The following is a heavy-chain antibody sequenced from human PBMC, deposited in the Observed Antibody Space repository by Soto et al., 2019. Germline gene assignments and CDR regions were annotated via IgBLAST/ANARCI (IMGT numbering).Heavy chain of an antibody. J-gene: IGHJ4*02. CDR3: VRNPRATKGVHTNDY. CDR2: ISSSSSYI. V-gene: IGHV3-21*01. D-gene: IGHD5-12*01. Sequence: GGSLRLSCAASGFTFSSYSMNWVRQAPGKGLEWVSSISSSSSYIYYADSVKGRFTISRDNAKNSLYLQMNSLRAEDTAVYYCVRNPRATKGVHTNDYWGQGTLVTVSS. CDR1: GFTFSSYS.